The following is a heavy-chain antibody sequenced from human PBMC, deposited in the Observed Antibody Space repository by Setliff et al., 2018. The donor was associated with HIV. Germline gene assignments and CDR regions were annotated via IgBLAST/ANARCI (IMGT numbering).Heavy chain of an antibody. J-gene: IGHJ4*02. D-gene: IGHD5-18*01. V-gene: IGHV3-33*06. CDR3: AKERYIYGALNYFDY. CDR1: GFTFSSYT. CDR2: IYYDGSTE. Sequence: GGSLRLSCAVSGFTFSSYTMDWVRQAPGKGLEWVALIYYDGSTEYYADSVKGRFTISGDNSKNTLYLQMNSLRVEDTAVYYCAKERYIYGALNYFDYWGQGTMVTSPQ.